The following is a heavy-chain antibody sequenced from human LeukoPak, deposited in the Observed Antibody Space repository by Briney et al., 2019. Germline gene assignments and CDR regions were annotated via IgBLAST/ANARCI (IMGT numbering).Heavy chain of an antibody. CDR3: ARGFRGYSGYDWYFDY. Sequence: SETLSLICTVSSGSISSYLWNWLRQPPGEGLEGIGYTHYSGSTNYNPSLKLRVTMSLDTSKNQFSLKLSSVTAADTAVYYCARGFRGYSGYDWYFDYWGQGILVTVSS. CDR2: THYSGST. J-gene: IGHJ4*02. V-gene: IGHV4-59*01. D-gene: IGHD5-12*01. CDR1: SGSISSYL.